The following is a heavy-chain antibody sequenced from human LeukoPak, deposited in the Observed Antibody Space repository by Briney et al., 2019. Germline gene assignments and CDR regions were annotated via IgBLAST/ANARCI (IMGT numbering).Heavy chain of an antibody. CDR3: AKGDDSSGYYPGAYYYYGMDV. V-gene: IGHV3-23*01. D-gene: IGHD3-22*01. CDR1: GFTFSSYA. CDR2: ISGSGGST. J-gene: IGHJ6*02. Sequence: GGSLRLSCAASGFTFSSYAMSWVRQAPGKGLEWVSAISGSGGSTYYADSVKGRFTISRDNSKNTLYLQMNSLRAEDTAVYYCAKGDDSSGYYPGAYYYYGMDVWGQGTTVTVSS.